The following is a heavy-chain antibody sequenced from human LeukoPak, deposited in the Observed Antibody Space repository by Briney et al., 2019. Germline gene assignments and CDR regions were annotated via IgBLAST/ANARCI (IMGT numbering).Heavy chain of an antibody. Sequence: ASVKVSCKASGYTFTGYYMYWVRQAPGQGLEWMGRIDPNSGDTNYAQKFQGRVTMTRDTSIGTVYMDLSSLRSDDTAVYYCATGGYLLGYWGQGTLVTVSS. CDR1: GYTFTGYY. D-gene: IGHD2-8*02. CDR3: ATGGYLLGY. V-gene: IGHV1-2*06. J-gene: IGHJ4*02. CDR2: IDPNSGDT.